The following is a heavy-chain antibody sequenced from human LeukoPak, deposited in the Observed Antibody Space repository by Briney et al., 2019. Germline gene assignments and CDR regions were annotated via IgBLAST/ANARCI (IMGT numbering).Heavy chain of an antibody. CDR2: ISAYNGNT. V-gene: IGHV1-18*01. CDR3: ASATYYDSSGYYSY. D-gene: IGHD3-22*01. J-gene: IGHJ4*02. CDR1: GYTFTSYG. Sequence: GASVKVSCKASGYTFTSYGISWVRQAPGQGLEWMGWISAYNGNTNYAQKLQGRVAMTTDASTSTAYMELRSLRSDDTAVYYCASATYYDSSGYYSYWGQGTLVTVSS.